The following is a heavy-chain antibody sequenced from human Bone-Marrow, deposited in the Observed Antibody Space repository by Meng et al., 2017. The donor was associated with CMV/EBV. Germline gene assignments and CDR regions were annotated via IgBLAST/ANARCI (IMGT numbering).Heavy chain of an antibody. CDR3: ASANMVPTYYYYYGMDV. D-gene: IGHD3-10*01. Sequence: GESLKISCAASGFTFSSYSMNWVRQAPGKGLEWVSSISSSSSYIYYADSVKGRFTISRDNAKNSLYLQMNSLRAEDTAVYYCASANMVPTYYYYYGMDVWGQGTTVTGSS. J-gene: IGHJ6*02. CDR1: GFTFSSYS. V-gene: IGHV3-21*01. CDR2: ISSSSSYI.